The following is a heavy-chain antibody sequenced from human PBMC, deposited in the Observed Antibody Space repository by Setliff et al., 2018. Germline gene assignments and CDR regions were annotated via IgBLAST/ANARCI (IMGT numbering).Heavy chain of an antibody. Sequence: PSETLSLTCTVSGGSISSSSYYWGWIRQPPGKGLEWIGSIYYSGSTYYNPSLKSRVTISVDTSKNQFSLKLSSVTAADTAVYYCVRRSGFLYMDVWGKGTTVTVSS. V-gene: IGHV4-39*01. J-gene: IGHJ6*03. D-gene: IGHD3-3*01. CDR2: IYYSGST. CDR3: VRRSGFLYMDV. CDR1: GGSISSSSYY.